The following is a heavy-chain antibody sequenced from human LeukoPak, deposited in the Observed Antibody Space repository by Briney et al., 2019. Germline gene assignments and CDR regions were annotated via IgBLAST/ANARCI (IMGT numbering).Heavy chain of an antibody. V-gene: IGHV1-24*01. CDR2: FDPEDGET. Sequence: GASVKVSCKVSGYTLTELSMHWVRQAPGKGLEWMGGFDPEDGETIYAQKFQGRVTMTEDTSTDTAYMELSSLRSEDTAVYYCATAFYYYDSSGKTNWGQGTLVTVSS. J-gene: IGHJ4*02. CDR1: GYTLTELS. D-gene: IGHD3-22*01. CDR3: ATAFYYYDSSGKTN.